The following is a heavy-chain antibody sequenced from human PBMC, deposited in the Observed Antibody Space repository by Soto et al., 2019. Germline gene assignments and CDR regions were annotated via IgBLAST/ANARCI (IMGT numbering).Heavy chain of an antibody. Sequence: ASVKVSCKASGGTFSSYAISWVRQAPGQGLEWMGWINGGNGNTYYSEHFQGRVTMTTDTSTSTAYMELRSLRSDDTAVYYCARVPGLTYYYDSSGCFFDYWGQGTLVTVSS. J-gene: IGHJ4*02. CDR1: GGTFSSYA. CDR3: ARVPGLTYYYDSSGCFFDY. V-gene: IGHV1-18*01. D-gene: IGHD3-22*01. CDR2: INGGNGNT.